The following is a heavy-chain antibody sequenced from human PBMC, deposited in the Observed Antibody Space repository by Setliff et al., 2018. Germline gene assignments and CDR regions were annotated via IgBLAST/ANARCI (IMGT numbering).Heavy chain of an antibody. Sequence: PGGSLRLSCAASGFTFNNYAMTWVRQAPGKGLMWVSYIKSDGSNTHYADSVEGRFTISRDNAKNTLYLQMNSLRAEDTAVYYCARGGCSATSCLDYWGQGALVTVSS. CDR2: IKSDGSNT. J-gene: IGHJ4*01. D-gene: IGHD2-2*01. CDR3: ARGGCSATSCLDY. V-gene: IGHV3-74*01. CDR1: GFTFNNYA.